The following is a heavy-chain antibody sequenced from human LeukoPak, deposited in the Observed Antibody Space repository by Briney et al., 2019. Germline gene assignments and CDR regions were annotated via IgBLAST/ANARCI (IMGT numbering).Heavy chain of an antibody. D-gene: IGHD3-22*01. J-gene: IGHJ4*02. Sequence: GGSLRLSCAASGFTFSSYSMNWVRQAPGKGLEWVSSISSSSSYIYYADSVKGRFTISRDNAKNSLYLQMNSLRAEDTAVYYCARDRTYDGSGYYAYWGQGTLVTVSS. V-gene: IGHV3-21*01. CDR3: ARDRTYDGSGYYAY. CDR1: GFTFSSYS. CDR2: ISSSSSYI.